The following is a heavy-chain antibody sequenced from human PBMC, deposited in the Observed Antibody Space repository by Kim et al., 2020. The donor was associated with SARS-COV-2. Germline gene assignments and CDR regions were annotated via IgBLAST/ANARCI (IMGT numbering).Heavy chain of an antibody. CDR1: GYSFTSYW. D-gene: IGHD6-13*01. J-gene: IGHJ5*02. CDR2: IYPGDSDT. Sequence: GESLKISCKGSGYSFTSYWIGWVRQMPGKGLEWMGIIYPGDSDTRYSPSFQGQVTISADKSISTAYLQWSRLKASDTAMYYCARLPDSILPLAAAGSMATAWFDPWGQGTLVTVSS. CDR3: ARLPDSILPLAAAGSMATAWFDP. V-gene: IGHV5-51*01.